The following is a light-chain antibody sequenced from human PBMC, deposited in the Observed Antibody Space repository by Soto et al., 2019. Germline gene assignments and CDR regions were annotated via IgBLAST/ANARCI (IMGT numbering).Light chain of an antibody. CDR2: DAS. V-gene: IGKV3-20*01. CDR1: QTVSSSF. CDR3: QQYGGLPRT. J-gene: IGKJ1*01. Sequence: EIVLTQSPGTLSLSPGERATLSCRTSQTVSSSFLAWYQQTPGQAPRLLIYDASIRATDIPDRFTGSGSGTDFTLTISRLEPEDFAVYYCQQYGGLPRTFGQGTKVDIK.